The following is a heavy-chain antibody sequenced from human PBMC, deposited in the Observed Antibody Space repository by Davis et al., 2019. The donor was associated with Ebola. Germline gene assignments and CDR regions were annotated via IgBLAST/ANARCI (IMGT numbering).Heavy chain of an antibody. CDR1: GFTFSSYW. Sequence: PGGSLRLSCAASGFTFSSYWMHWVRQAPGKGLEWVAVIWYDGSNKYYADSVKGRFTISRDNSKNTLYLQMNSLRAEDTAVYYCARGSGWYGYYYYMDVWGKGTTVTVSS. J-gene: IGHJ6*03. V-gene: IGHV3-33*08. D-gene: IGHD6-19*01. CDR3: ARGSGWYGYYYYMDV. CDR2: IWYDGSNK.